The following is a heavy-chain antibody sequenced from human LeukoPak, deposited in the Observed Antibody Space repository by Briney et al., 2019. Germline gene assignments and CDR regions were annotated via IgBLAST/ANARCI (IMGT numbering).Heavy chain of an antibody. CDR2: ISYDGSNK. D-gene: IGHD2-2*02. CDR3: ARSGGYCSSTSCYIRSHYYYYYGMDV. CDR1: GFTFSSYA. J-gene: IGHJ6*02. Sequence: GGSLRLSCAASGFTFSSYAMHWVRQAPGKGLEWAAVISYDGSNKYYADSVKGRFTISRDNSKNTLYLQMNSLRAEDTAVYYCARSGGYCSSTSCYIRSHYYYYYGMDVWGQGTTVTVSS. V-gene: IGHV3-30*04.